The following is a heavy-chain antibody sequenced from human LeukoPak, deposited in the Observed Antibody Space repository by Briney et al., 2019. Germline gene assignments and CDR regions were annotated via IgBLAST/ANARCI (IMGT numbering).Heavy chain of an antibody. V-gene: IGHV1-2*02. CDR2: INPKSGGT. D-gene: IGHD3-10*01. CDR3: AREGVTSSFDY. Sequence: ASVKVSCKASDYTFTAYSMHWVRQAPGQGLELMGWINPKSGGTNYAQKFQGRVTLTRDTSISTAYMELSSLRSDDTAVYYCAREGVTSSFDYWGQGTLATASS. CDR1: DYTFTAYS. J-gene: IGHJ4*02.